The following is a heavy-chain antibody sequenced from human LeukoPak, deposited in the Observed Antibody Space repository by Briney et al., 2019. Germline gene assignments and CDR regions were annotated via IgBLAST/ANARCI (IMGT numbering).Heavy chain of an antibody. D-gene: IGHD3-22*01. J-gene: IGHJ3*02. CDR1: GVTLSDHH. Sequence: GGSLRLSCADSGVTLSDHHMDWVRQAPGKGLDWVGRTRNKARGYTTEYAASVKGRFTISRDDSKTLVYLQMNSLKTEDTAVYFCARDGAGGDNSAFDIWGQGTVVTVSS. CDR2: TRNKARGYTT. V-gene: IGHV3-72*01. CDR3: ARDGAGGDNSAFDI.